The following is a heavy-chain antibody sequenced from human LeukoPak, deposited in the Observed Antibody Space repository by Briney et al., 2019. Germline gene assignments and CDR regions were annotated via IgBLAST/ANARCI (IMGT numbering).Heavy chain of an antibody. CDR1: GFTFSSYA. D-gene: IGHD2-2*01. CDR3: AKEHLGYCSSTSCLPRDYGMDV. CDR2: ISGSGGST. Sequence: PGGSLRLSCAASGFTFSSYAMSWVRQAPGKGLEWVSAISGSGGSTYYADSVKGRFTISRDNSKNTLYLQMNSLRAEDTAVYYCAKEHLGYCSSTSCLPRDYGMDVWGQGTTVTVSS. V-gene: IGHV3-23*01. J-gene: IGHJ6*02.